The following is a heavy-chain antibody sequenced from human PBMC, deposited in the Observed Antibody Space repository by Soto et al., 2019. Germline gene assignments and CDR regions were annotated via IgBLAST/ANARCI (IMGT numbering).Heavy chain of an antibody. D-gene: IGHD4-17*01. V-gene: IGHV4-30-2*01. Sequence: PSETLSLTCAVSGGPISRGGYSWGWIRQPPGKGLEWIGYIYHSGSTYYNPSLKGRVTISVDRSKNQFSLKLSSVTAADTAVYYCARDHYGEYGYGMDVWGQGTTVTVSS. J-gene: IGHJ6*02. CDR2: IYHSGST. CDR1: GGPISRGGYS. CDR3: ARDHYGEYGYGMDV.